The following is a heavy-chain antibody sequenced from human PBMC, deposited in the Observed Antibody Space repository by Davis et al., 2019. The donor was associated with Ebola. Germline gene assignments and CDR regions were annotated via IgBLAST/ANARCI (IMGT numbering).Heavy chain of an antibody. CDR2: INHSGST. CDR3: ARGYDSSYYYYGMDV. V-gene: IGHV4-34*01. D-gene: IGHD3-3*01. J-gene: IGHJ6*02. Sequence: GSLRLSCAVYGGSFSGYYWSWIRQPPGKGLEWIGEINHSGSTNYNPSLKSRVTISVDTSKNQFSLKLSSVTAADTAVYYCARGYDSSYYYYGMDVWGQGTTVTVSS. CDR1: GGSFSGYY.